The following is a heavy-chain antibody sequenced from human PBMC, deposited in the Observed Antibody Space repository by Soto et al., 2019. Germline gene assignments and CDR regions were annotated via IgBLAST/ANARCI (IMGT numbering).Heavy chain of an antibody. CDR2: ISGQIAKT. V-gene: IGHV1-18*04. Sequence: ASVKVSCKASGYSFHNYGIIWVRQAPGQGLEWMGWISGQIAKTNFAQKFQGRVSMTTDTSTNTAYMELSSLRSDDTAIYYCARGPPSGSFSLTPRFWGQGYVVTVSS. J-gene: IGHJ4*02. CDR1: GYSFHNYG. CDR3: ARGPPSGSFSLTPRF. D-gene: IGHD1-26*01.